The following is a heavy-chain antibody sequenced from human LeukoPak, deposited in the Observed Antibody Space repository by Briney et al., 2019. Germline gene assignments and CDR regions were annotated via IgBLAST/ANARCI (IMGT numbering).Heavy chain of an antibody. Sequence: GGSLRLSCAASGFTFSSYEMNWVRQGPGKGLEWVSYISSSGSTIYHADSVKGRFTISRDNAKNSLYLQMNSLRAEDTAVYYCARGSDFWRDDAFDIWGQGTMVTVSS. CDR1: GFTFSSYE. CDR2: ISSSGSTI. J-gene: IGHJ3*02. D-gene: IGHD3-3*01. V-gene: IGHV3-48*03. CDR3: ARGSDFWRDDAFDI.